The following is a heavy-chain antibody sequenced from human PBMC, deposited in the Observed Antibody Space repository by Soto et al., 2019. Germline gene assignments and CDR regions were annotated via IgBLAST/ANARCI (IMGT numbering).Heavy chain of an antibody. CDR3: ARTYYYGSGSYSYNWFDP. J-gene: IGHJ5*02. Sequence: NPSETLSLTCAVSSGSISSSNWWSWVRQPPGKGLEWIGEIYHSGSTNYNPSLKSRVTISVDKSENQFSLKLSSVTAADTAVYYCARTYYYGSGSYSYNWFDPWGQGTLVTVSS. CDR1: SGSISSSNW. D-gene: IGHD3-10*01. V-gene: IGHV4-4*02. CDR2: IYHSGST.